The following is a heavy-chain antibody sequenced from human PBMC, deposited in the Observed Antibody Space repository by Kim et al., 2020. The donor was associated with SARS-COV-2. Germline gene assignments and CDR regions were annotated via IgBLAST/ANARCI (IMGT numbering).Heavy chain of an antibody. D-gene: IGHD6-19*01. V-gene: IGHV1-69*01. J-gene: IGHJ6*02. CDR3: ARARSVAGTAVYGMDV. Sequence: KCQGRVTITADESTSTAYMELSSLRSEDTAVYYCARARSVAGTAVYGMDVWGQGTTVTVSS.